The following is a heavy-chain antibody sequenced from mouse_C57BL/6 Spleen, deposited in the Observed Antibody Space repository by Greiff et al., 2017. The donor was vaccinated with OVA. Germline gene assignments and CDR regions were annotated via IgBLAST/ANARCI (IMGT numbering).Heavy chain of an antibody. D-gene: IGHD2-1*01. CDR3: ARSGNSRFAY. CDR1: GYTFTGYW. V-gene: IGHV1-9*01. Sequence: QVQLQQSGAELMKPGASVKLSCKATGYTFTGYWIEWVKQRPGHGLEWIGEILPGSGSTKYNEKVKGKATFTADTSSNQASMQLSHLTTEDSAIYYCARSGNSRFAYWGQGTLVTVSA. CDR2: ILPGSGST. J-gene: IGHJ3*01.